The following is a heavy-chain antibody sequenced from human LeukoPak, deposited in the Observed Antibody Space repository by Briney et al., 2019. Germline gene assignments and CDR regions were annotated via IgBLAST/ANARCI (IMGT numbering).Heavy chain of an antibody. D-gene: IGHD2-2*01. V-gene: IGHV3-48*04. CDR2: ISFSNSTL. Sequence: GGSLRLSCAASGFNVSYYSMNWVRQAPGKGLEWVSYISFSNSTLYYADSVRGRFTISRDNAKNSLSLQMNSLRAEDTAVYYCAGDILPRYCGSTSCYSNYWGQGTLVTVSS. CDR1: GFNVSYYS. J-gene: IGHJ4*02. CDR3: AGDILPRYCGSTSCYSNY.